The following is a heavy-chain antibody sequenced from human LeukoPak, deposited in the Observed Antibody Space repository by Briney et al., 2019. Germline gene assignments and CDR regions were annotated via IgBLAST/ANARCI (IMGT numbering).Heavy chain of an antibody. D-gene: IGHD2-21*01. CDR3: SRGLPGYSGGDDAFDI. Sequence: SETLSLTCTASGGTISSYYWSWFRQPPGKGLEWIGYIYYSGSTDYNPSLKSRLTISVNTSGNQFSLKLSSVTAADTAVDYCSRGLPGYSGGDDAFDIWGPGTMVTVSS. CDR2: IYYSGST. CDR1: GGTISSYY. J-gene: IGHJ3*02. V-gene: IGHV4-59*01.